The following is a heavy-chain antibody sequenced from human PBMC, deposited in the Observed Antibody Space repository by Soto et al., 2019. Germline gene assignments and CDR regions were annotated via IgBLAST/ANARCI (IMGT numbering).Heavy chain of an antibody. D-gene: IGHD3-3*01. V-gene: IGHV1-18*01. CDR2: ISAYNGQT. CDR3: ARAPDEFWISYFFGP. CDR1: GYPFDTYG. J-gene: IGHJ5*02. Sequence: ASVEVSCKASGYPFDTYGINWVRQAPGQRPERMGWISAYNGQTDYAQNFQGRFTMATDPTTNTAYKELSNLRSAATSVYYCARAPDEFWISYFFGPWGPGTRGTVSS.